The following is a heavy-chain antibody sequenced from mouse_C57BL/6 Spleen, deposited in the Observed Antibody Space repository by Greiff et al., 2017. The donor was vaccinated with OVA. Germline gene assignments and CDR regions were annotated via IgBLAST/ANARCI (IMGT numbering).Heavy chain of an antibody. V-gene: IGHV1-61*01. CDR3: ARRGVGTWFAY. J-gene: IGHJ3*01. CDR1: GYTFTSYW. Sequence: QVQLQQPGAELVRPGSSVKLSCKASGYTFTSYWMEWVKQRPGQGLEWIGNIYPSDSETHYNQKFKDKATLTVDKSSSTAYMQLSSLTSEDSAVYYCARRGVGTWFAYWGQGTLVTVSA. CDR2: IYPSDSET. D-gene: IGHD3-3*01.